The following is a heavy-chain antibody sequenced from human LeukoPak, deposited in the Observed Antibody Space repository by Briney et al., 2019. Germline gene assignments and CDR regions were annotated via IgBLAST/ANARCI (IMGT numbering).Heavy chain of an antibody. CDR2: INPNTGGT. CDR3: AKALVSNYGDDAFDM. V-gene: IGHV1-2*02. J-gene: IGHJ3*02. D-gene: IGHD4-11*01. CDR1: GYTFSGHS. Sequence: ASVKVSCKTSGYTFSGHSIHWVRKAPGQGFEWMGWINPNTGGTNYAQTFQGRVVLTSDTSIDTAYMDLSSLKSDDTAIYYCAKALVSNYGDDAFDMWGQGTMVTVSS.